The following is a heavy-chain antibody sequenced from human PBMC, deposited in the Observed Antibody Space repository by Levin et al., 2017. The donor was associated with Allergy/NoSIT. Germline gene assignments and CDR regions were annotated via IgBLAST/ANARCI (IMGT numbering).Heavy chain of an antibody. J-gene: IGHJ4*02. D-gene: IGHD3-16*01. CDR2: INPHSGVT. CDR1: GYTFTAYY. V-gene: IGHV1-2*02. Sequence: GGSLRLSCKASGYTFTAYYMHWVRRAPGQGLEWMGWINPHSGVTNYAQKFQGRVTMTRDTSISTAYMELSRLTSDDTAVYYCGRGSSPSNLGSYGLGYFDYWGQGTLVTVSS. CDR3: GRGSSPSNLGSYGLGYFDY.